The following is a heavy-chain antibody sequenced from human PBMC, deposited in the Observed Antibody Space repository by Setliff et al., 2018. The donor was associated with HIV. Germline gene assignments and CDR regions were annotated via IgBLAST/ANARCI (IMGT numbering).Heavy chain of an antibody. J-gene: IGHJ3*02. CDR2: IIPIFGTV. Sequence: SVKVSCKAPGGTFSRYAISWVRQAPGQGLEWMGGIIPIFGTVKYPLKFQGRVTITADHSTSTAYMGLSSLRSEDTAVYYCANLAYCSGDCYSTGASDIWGQGTMGTVSS. CDR1: GGTFSRYA. CDR3: ANLAYCSGDCYSTGASDI. D-gene: IGHD2-21*01. V-gene: IGHV1-69*13.